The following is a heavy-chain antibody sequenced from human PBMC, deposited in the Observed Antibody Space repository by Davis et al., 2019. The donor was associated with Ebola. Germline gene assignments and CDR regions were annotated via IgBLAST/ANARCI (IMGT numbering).Heavy chain of an antibody. D-gene: IGHD1-26*01. V-gene: IGHV3-30*18. J-gene: IGHJ4*02. Sequence: GESLKISCAASGFTVSGNYMNWVRQAPGKGLEWVAVISYDGSNKYYADSVKGRFTISRDNSKNSLYLQMNSLRAEDTAVYYCAKGINNGAFDYWGQGTLVTVSS. CDR1: GFTVSGNY. CDR2: ISYDGSNK. CDR3: AKGINNGAFDY.